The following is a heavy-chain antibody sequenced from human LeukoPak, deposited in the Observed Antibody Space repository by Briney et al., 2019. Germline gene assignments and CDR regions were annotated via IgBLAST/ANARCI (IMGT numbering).Heavy chain of an antibody. J-gene: IGHJ2*01. Sequence: QPGRSLRLSCAASGFTFDDYAMHWVRQAPGKGLEWVSGISWNSGSIGYADSVKGRFTISRDNAKNSLYLQMNSLRAEDTALYYCARSPGEYSYGLSHWYFDLWGRGTLVTVSS. CDR2: ISWNSGSI. D-gene: IGHD5-18*01. CDR3: ARSPGEYSYGLSHWYFDL. V-gene: IGHV3-9*01. CDR1: GFTFDDYA.